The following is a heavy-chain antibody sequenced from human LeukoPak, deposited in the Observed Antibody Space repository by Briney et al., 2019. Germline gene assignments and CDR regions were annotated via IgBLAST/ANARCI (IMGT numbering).Heavy chain of an antibody. D-gene: IGHD6-19*01. V-gene: IGHV4-39*01. CDR1: GGSISSYY. CDR3: ARTIAVAGTSDY. J-gene: IGHJ4*02. Sequence: SETLSLTCTVSGGSISSYYWGWIRQPPGKGLEWIGSIYYSGSTYYNPSLKSRVTISVDTSKNQFSLKLSSVTAADTAVYYCARTIAVAGTSDYWGQGTLVTVSS. CDR2: IYYSGST.